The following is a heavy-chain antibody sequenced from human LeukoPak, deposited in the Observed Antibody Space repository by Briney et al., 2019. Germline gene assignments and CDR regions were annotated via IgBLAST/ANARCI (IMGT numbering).Heavy chain of an antibody. Sequence: SVKVSCKASGGTFSSYAISWVRRAPGQGLEWVGGIIPTFGTANYAQKFKGRVTITADESTSTAYMELSSLRSEDTAVYYCARGRDTAMRLSYFPSLDIWGQGTMVTVSS. D-gene: IGHD5-18*01. CDR2: IIPTFGTA. V-gene: IGHV1-69*01. CDR1: GGTFSSYA. J-gene: IGHJ3*02. CDR3: ARGRDTAMRLSYFPSLDI.